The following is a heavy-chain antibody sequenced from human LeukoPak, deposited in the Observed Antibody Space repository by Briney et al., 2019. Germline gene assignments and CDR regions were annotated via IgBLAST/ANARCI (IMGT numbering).Heavy chain of an antibody. J-gene: IGHJ3*02. Sequence: GGSLRLSCAASGFTFSSYSMNWVRQAPGKGLEWVSYISSSGSTIYYADSVKGRFTISRDNAKNSLYLQMNSLRAEDTAVYYCARDSSSGWYEDAFDIWGQGTMVTVSS. CDR2: ISSSGSTI. V-gene: IGHV3-48*04. CDR1: GFTFSSYS. D-gene: IGHD6-19*01. CDR3: ARDSSSGWYEDAFDI.